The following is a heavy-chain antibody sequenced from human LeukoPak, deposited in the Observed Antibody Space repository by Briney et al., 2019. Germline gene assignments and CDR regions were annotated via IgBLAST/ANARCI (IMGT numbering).Heavy chain of an antibody. CDR3: ARGPPGEWPEYFQH. CDR1: GFTFSSYS. D-gene: IGHD3-10*01. J-gene: IGHJ1*01. CDR2: ISSSSSYI. Sequence: GGSLRLSCAASGFTFSSYSMNWVRQAPGKGLEWVSSISSSSSYIYYADSVKGRFTISRDNAKNSLYLQMNSLRAEDTAVYYCARGPPGEWPEYFQHWGQGTLVTVSS. V-gene: IGHV3-21*01.